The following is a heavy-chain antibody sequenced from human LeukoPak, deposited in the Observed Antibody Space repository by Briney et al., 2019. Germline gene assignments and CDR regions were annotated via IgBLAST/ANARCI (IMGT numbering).Heavy chain of an antibody. J-gene: IGHJ4*02. Sequence: ASVKVSCKASGYTFTGYYMHWVRQAPGQGLEWMGWMNPNSGSTGYAQKFQGRVTITRNTSISTAYMELSGLRPEDTAVYYCARGRSTGYPYYFEYWGQGTLVTVSS. CDR2: MNPNSGST. CDR3: ARGRSTGYPYYFEY. CDR1: GYTFTGYY. V-gene: IGHV1-8*03. D-gene: IGHD5-12*01.